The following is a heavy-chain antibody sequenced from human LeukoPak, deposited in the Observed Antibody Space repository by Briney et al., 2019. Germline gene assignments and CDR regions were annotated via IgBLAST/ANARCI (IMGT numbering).Heavy chain of an antibody. CDR1: GFTFTTYA. V-gene: IGHV3-23*01. J-gene: IGHJ4*02. D-gene: IGHD3-22*01. CDR3: ASYYDSSGHFDY. Sequence: GGSLRLSCAASGFTFTTYAITWVRQAPGKGLEWVSTISGSGVGTYYADSVKGRFTISRDNSKNTLYLQMNSLRAEDTAVYYCASYYDSSGHFDYWGQGTLVTVSS. CDR2: ISGSGVGT.